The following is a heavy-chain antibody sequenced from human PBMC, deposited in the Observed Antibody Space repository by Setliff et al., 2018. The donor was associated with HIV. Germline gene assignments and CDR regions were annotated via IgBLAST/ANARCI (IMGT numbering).Heavy chain of an antibody. Sequence: LRLSCMGFTFSRYWMSWVRQAPGKGLEWVADIKQDGSKAYYMDSVKGRFTISRDNPKNSLYLQMTSLRAEDTAVYYCARDDSNGNTDAFDIWGQGTTVT. CDR2: IKQDGSKA. D-gene: IGHD5-18*01. CDR3: ARDDSNGNTDAFDI. CDR1: FTFSRYW. V-gene: IGHV3-7*04. J-gene: IGHJ3*02.